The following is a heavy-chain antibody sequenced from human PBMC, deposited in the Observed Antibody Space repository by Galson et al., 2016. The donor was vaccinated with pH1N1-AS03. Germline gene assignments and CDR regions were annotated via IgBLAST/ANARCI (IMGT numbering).Heavy chain of an antibody. CDR3: ASRSSVLYSYGSDV. D-gene: IGHD3-10*01. V-gene: IGHV4-59*01. CDR1: GDSLDTFS. Sequence: TLSLTCSVSGDSLDTFSWTWIRQPPGEGLEWIGFTFYGGSTHYNPSLKSRITISVDTSKNLFSLQLKSVTAADTAVYYCASRSSVLYSYGSDVWGQGTTVIVSS. J-gene: IGHJ6*02. CDR2: TFYGGST.